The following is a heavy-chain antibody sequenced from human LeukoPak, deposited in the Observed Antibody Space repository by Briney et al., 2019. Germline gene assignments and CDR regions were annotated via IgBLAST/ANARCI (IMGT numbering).Heavy chain of an antibody. CDR3: VSAAAGTRNGLDI. D-gene: IGHD6-13*01. Sequence: PGGSLRLSYAASGFTFSTYYIHWVRQAPGKGLVWVSRINSDGSSTNYADSVKGRFTISRDNAKNTLYLQMNSLRAEDTAVYYCVSAAAGTRNGLDIWGQGTMVTVSS. CDR1: GFTFSTYY. V-gene: IGHV3-74*01. CDR2: INSDGSST. J-gene: IGHJ3*02.